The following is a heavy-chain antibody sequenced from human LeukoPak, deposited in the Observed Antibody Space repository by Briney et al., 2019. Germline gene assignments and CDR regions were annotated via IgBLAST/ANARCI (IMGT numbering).Heavy chain of an antibody. J-gene: IGHJ4*02. Sequence: GGSLRLSCAASGFIFSSYSMNWVHQAPGKGLEWVANIKQDGSEKYYVDSVKGRFTISRDNAKNSLYLQMNSLRAEDTAVYYCARDFRFLEWLFYGSGSLFDYWGQGTLVTVSS. D-gene: IGHD3-3*01. V-gene: IGHV3-7*01. CDR3: ARDFRFLEWLFYGSGSLFDY. CDR1: GFIFSSYS. CDR2: IKQDGSEK.